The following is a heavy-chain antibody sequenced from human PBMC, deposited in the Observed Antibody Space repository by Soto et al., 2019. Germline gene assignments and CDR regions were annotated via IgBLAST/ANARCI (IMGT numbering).Heavy chain of an antibody. V-gene: IGHV1-69*13. CDR3: ARGVLRFLEWLLYFDY. CDR2: IIPIFGTA. CDR1: GYTFTRSG. D-gene: IGHD3-3*01. J-gene: IGHJ4*02. Sequence: ASVKVSCKASGYTFTRSGISWVRQAPGQGLEWMGGIIPIFGTADYAQKFQGRVTITADESTSTAYMELSSLRSEDTAVYYCARGVLRFLEWLLYFDYWGQGTLVTVSS.